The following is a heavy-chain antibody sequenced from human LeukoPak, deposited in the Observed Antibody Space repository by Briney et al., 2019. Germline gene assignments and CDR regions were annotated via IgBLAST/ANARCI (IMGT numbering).Heavy chain of an antibody. CDR1: GGNFINYA. V-gene: IGHV1-69*05. Sequence: SVKVSCKASGGNFINYAINGVRQARGQGREWMGGLIPIFHTPNYAQKFQGRLAITTDECTTTAYMDLSSLTAKDMAVYYCAIARVHGAIEGPFDPFYISGQGTMLTISS. CDR3: AIARVHGAIEGPFDPFYI. CDR2: LIPIFHTP. J-gene: IGHJ3*02. D-gene: IGHD2-2*02.